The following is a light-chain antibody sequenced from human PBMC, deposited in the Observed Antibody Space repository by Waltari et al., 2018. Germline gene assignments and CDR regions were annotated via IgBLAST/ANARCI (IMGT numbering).Light chain of an antibody. CDR1: SSNIGSNT. CDR2: SNS. CDR3: ALWDDSLTGWV. J-gene: IGLJ3*02. V-gene: IGLV1-44*01. Sequence: QSVLTQPPSASGTPGQRVTISCSGSSSNIGSNTENWYQQLPGTAPKLLIYSNSRWPSGVPDRFSGSKSGTSASLAISGLQSEDEADYYCALWDDSLTGWVFGGGTKLTVL.